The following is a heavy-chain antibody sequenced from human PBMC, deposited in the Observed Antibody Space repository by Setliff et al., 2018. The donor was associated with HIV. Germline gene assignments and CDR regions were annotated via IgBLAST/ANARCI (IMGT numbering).Heavy chain of an antibody. Sequence: GASVKVSCKASGYTFTGYGISWVRQAPGQGLEWMGWISAYNGNTNYAQKLQGRVTMTTDTSTSTAYMELRSLSSDDTAVYYCARARLQGMVTAVGPRVNCLDPWGQGTRVTVSS. CDR2: ISAYNGNT. CDR3: ARARLQGMVTAVGPRVNCLDP. CDR1: GYTFTGYG. J-gene: IGHJ5*02. V-gene: IGHV1-18*01. D-gene: IGHD2-21*02.